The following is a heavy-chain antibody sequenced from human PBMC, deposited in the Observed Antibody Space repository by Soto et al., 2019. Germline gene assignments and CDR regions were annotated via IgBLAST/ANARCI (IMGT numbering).Heavy chain of an antibody. CDR2: ISAYNGNT. CDR1: GYTFTSYG. CDR3: ARDISYYDSSGYYFDY. V-gene: IGHV1-18*01. J-gene: IGHJ4*02. Sequence: ASVKVSCKASGYTFTSYGISWVRQDPGQGLEWMGWISAYNGNTNYAQKLQGRVTMTTDTSTSTAYMELRSLRSDDTAVYYCARDISYYDSSGYYFDYWGQGTLVTVSS. D-gene: IGHD3-22*01.